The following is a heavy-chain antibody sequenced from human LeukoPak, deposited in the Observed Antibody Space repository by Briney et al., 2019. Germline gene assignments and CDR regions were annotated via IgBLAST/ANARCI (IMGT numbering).Heavy chain of an antibody. J-gene: IGHJ4*02. CDR2: IYHSGST. Sequence: SETLSLTCTVSGYSISSGYYWGWIRQPPGKELEWIGSIYHSGSTYYNPSLKSRVTISVDTSKNQFSLKLSSVTAADAAVYYCARELTLNYDILTGYYYFDYWGQGTLVTVSS. CDR1: GYSISSGYY. V-gene: IGHV4-38-2*02. D-gene: IGHD3-9*01. CDR3: ARELTLNYDILTGYYYFDY.